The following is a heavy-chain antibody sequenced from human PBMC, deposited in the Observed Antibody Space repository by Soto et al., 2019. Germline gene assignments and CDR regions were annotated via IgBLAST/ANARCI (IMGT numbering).Heavy chain of an antibody. CDR1: GFTFSSSG. V-gene: IGHV3-30*03. D-gene: IGHD3-9*01. CDR2: HANDGITK. Sequence: QLVESGGGVVQPGRSLRLSCAASGFTFSSSGWHWVRQAPGKGLEWVAFHANDGITKNYADSVKGRFTISRDNSKNTVFLQIASLRGDDTAVYYCARDGPHFDVDVWGQGTTVTVSS. J-gene: IGHJ6*02. CDR3: ARDGPHFDVDV.